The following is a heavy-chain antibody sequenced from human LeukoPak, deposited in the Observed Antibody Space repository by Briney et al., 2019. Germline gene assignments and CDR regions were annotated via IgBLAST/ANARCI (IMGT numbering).Heavy chain of an antibody. CDR2: IYPGDSDT. V-gene: IGHV5-51*01. Sequence: GESLKISCKGSGYSFTNYWIGWVRQMPGKDLEWMGTIYPGDSDTRYSPSFQGHVTISDDKSISTAYLQWSSLKASDTAIYYCARRISTTPYYFDYWGQGTLVTVS. J-gene: IGHJ4*02. CDR3: ARRISTTPYYFDY. D-gene: IGHD4-17*01. CDR1: GYSFTNYW.